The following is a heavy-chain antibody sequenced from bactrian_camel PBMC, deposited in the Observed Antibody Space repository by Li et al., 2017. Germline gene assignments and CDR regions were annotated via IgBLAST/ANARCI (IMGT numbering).Heavy chain of an antibody. D-gene: IGHD1*01. V-gene: IGHV3S53*01. CDR2: LDWRGIT. Sequence: QLVESGGDSVQAGGSLRLSCAASGRNYVKWCMGWFRQVPGKEREGLATLDWRGITAYADSVKGRFTISEDNDKNILYLQMDNLQIEDTGRYRCAADCNDSGLGTPANYWGQGTQVTVS. CDR3: AADCNDSGLGTPANY. CDR1: GRNYVKWC. J-gene: IGHJ4*01.